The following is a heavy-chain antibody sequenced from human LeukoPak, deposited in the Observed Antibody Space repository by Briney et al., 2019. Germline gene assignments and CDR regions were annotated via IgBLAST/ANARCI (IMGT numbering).Heavy chain of an antibody. V-gene: IGHV3-66*01. D-gene: IGHD6-19*01. J-gene: IGHJ3*01. Sequence: GGSLRLSCGASGFTVGSHYMSWVRQAPGKGLDWVSIIYSRGSIYYADSVKGRFTISRDSSNNTLFLQMTYLKAEDTALYYCARGVHGWYDGAYDLWSQGTMVAVSS. CDR3: ARGVHGWYDGAYDL. CDR2: IYSRGSI. CDR1: GFTVGSHY.